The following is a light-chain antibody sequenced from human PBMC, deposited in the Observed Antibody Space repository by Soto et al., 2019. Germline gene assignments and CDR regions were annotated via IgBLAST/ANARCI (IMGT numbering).Light chain of an antibody. J-gene: IGKJ1*01. CDR3: QQTSAFPRT. Sequence: DLQMTQSPSSVSASVGDRLTITCRASRDISNSLAWYQQTPGKAPKLLLRGASSLHRGVPSRFSGGGAGTEFTLTISSLQPEDFATYHCQQTSAFPRTFGQGTKVDVK. CDR2: GAS. V-gene: IGKV1-12*01. CDR1: RDISNS.